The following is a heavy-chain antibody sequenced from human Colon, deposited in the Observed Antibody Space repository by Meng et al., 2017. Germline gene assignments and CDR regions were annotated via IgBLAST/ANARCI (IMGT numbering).Heavy chain of an antibody. Sequence: QGQRQGSGPGLVKVSGTLSLTCAVSGGSISSSNWWSWVRQPPGKGLEWIGEIYHSGSTNYNPSLKSRVTISVDKSKNQFSLKLSSVTAADTAVYYCASFPPPGKQWLVTDYWGQGTLVTVSS. CDR2: IYHSGST. V-gene: IGHV4-4*02. D-gene: IGHD6-19*01. J-gene: IGHJ4*02. CDR1: GGSISSSNW. CDR3: ASFPPPGKQWLVTDY.